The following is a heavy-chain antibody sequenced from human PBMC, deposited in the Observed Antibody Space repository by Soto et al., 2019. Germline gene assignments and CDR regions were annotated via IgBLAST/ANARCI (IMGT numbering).Heavy chain of an antibody. Sequence: GGSLRLSCAASGFAFYYYNMNWVRQAPGRGLEWVSSISGSGIDIHFTDSVKGRFTISRDNAKTSLYLQMDSLRPEDTAIYYYARGGVTNYTDYYFDLWGHGALVTVSS. CDR1: GFAFYYYN. J-gene: IGHJ4*01. D-gene: IGHD4-4*01. V-gene: IGHV3-21*01. CDR3: ARGGVTNYTDYYFDL. CDR2: ISGSGIDI.